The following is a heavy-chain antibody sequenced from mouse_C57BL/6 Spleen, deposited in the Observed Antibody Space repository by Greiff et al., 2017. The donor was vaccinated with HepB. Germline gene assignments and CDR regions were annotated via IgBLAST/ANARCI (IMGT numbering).Heavy chain of an antibody. J-gene: IGHJ2*01. Sequence: VQLQQSVAELVRPGASVKLSCTASGFNIKNTYMHWVKQRPEQGLEWIGRIDPANGNTNYAPKFQGKATITADTSSNTAYLQLSSLTSEDTALYYCAFYYGSSLDYFDYWGQGTTLTVSS. V-gene: IGHV14-3*01. D-gene: IGHD1-1*01. CDR2: IDPANGNT. CDR1: GFNIKNTY. CDR3: AFYYGSSLDYFDY.